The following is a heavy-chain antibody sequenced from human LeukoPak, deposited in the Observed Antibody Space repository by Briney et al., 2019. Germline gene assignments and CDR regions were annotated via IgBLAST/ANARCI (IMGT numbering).Heavy chain of an antibody. Sequence: PSETLSLTCTVSGGSISSGGYYWSWIRQHPGKGLEWIGYIYYSGSTYYNLSLKSRVTISVDTSKNQFSLKLSSVTAADTAVYYCARMGRSYGLTLWGQGTLVTVSS. D-gene: IGHD5-18*01. CDR1: GGSISSGGYY. J-gene: IGHJ4*02. V-gene: IGHV4-31*03. CDR2: IYYSGST. CDR3: ARMGRSYGLTL.